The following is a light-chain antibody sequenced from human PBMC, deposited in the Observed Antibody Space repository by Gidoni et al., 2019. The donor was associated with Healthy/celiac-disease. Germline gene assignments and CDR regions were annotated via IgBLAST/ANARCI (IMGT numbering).Light chain of an antibody. CDR2: DTS. CDR1: TGAVTSGHY. J-gene: IGLJ2*01. CDR3: LLSYSGFVV. V-gene: IGLV7-46*01. Sequence: QAVVTQEPSLPVSPGGTVTLTCGPSTGAVTSGHYPYWFQQKPGQPPRTLIYDTSNNHSWTPARFSGSLLGGKAALTLSGAQPEDEAEYYCLLSYSGFVVFGGGTKLTVL.